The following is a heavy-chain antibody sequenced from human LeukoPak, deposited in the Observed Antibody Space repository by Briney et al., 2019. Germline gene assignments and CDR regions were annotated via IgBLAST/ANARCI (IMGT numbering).Heavy chain of an antibody. CDR3: ARAGGFSNMAPHY. Sequence: GGSLRLSCAASGFTVSNNYMSWVRQAPGKGLDWVSIIYSGGTTYYADSVKGRFTISRDISKNTLYLQMNSLRAEDTAVYYCARAGGFSNMAPHYWGQGTLVTVSS. D-gene: IGHD6-13*01. J-gene: IGHJ4*02. V-gene: IGHV3-53*01. CDR1: GFTVSNNY. CDR2: IYSGGTT.